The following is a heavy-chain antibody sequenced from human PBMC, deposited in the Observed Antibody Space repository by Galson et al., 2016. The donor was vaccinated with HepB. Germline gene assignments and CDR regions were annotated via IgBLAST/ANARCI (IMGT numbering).Heavy chain of an antibody. CDR2: INPNGLRT. Sequence: SVKVSCKASGYTFTSHYMHWVRQAPGQGPEWMGMINPNGLRTTYAQKFQGRVTLTSDSSTSTVNMQLSGLRYEDTAVYYCVRRGLLDRAPSDPWGQGTLVTVSS. CDR1: GYTFTSHY. CDR3: VRRGLLDRAPSDP. D-gene: IGHD3-10*01. V-gene: IGHV1-46*01. J-gene: IGHJ5*02.